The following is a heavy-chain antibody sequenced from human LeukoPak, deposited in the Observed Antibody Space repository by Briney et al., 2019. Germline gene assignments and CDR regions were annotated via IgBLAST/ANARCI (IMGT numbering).Heavy chain of an antibody. CDR3: ARLAYCGGDCYFSYYYYYMDV. V-gene: IGHV5-51*01. D-gene: IGHD2-21*02. J-gene: IGHJ6*03. Sequence: GESLKISCKGSGYSFTSYWIGWVRQMPGKGLEWMGIIYPGDSDTRYSPSFQGQVTISADKSISTAYLQWSSLKASDTAMYYCARLAYCGGDCYFSYYYYYMDVWGKGTTVTVSS. CDR1: GYSFTSYW. CDR2: IYPGDSDT.